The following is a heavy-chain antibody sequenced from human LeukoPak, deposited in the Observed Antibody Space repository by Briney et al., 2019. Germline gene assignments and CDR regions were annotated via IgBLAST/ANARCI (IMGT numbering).Heavy chain of an antibody. CDR1: GFTFSSYA. Sequence: GGSLLHSCAASGFTFSSYAMSWVRQAPGKGLEWVSAINGPGTTFYADIVKGRFSVSRDISKNTLSLEMNSLRADDTAVYYCVKESPYPVGGTSRIHYFDHWGQGTLVRVSS. J-gene: IGHJ4*02. CDR3: VKESPYPVGGTSRIHYFDH. V-gene: IGHV3-23*01. CDR2: INGPGTT. D-gene: IGHD1-26*01.